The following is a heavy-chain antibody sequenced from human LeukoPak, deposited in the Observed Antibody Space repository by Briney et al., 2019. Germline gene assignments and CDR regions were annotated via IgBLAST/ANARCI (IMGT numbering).Heavy chain of an antibody. J-gene: IGHJ4*02. CDR1: GFTLSGFE. Sequence: GGSLRLSCAASGFTLSGFEMNWVRQAPGQGLEWVSFISDSGTATYYADSVKGRFTISRDNSKNSMYLQMNSLRAEDTAVYFCARTLDYWGQGTLVTVSS. CDR3: ARTLDY. V-gene: IGHV3-48*03. CDR2: ISDSGTAT.